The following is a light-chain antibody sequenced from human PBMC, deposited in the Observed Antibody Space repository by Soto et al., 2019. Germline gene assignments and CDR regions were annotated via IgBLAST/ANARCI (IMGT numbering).Light chain of an antibody. V-gene: IGKV3-20*01. CDR3: QQYGSSSLFT. J-gene: IGKJ3*01. Sequence: EIVLTQSPGTLSLSPGQRATLSCRASQSVSSNYLAWYQQKPGQAPRLLIYDASSRATGIPERFSGSGSGTDFTLTINRLEPEDFAVYYCQQYGSSSLFTFGPGTTVDIK. CDR2: DAS. CDR1: QSVSSNY.